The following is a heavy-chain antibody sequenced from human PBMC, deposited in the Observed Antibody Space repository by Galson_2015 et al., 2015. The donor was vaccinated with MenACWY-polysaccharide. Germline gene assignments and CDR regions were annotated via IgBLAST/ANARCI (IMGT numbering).Heavy chain of an antibody. Sequence: SLRLSCAASGFTFSDYYMSWIRQAPGKGLEWVSYISSSGSTIYYADSVKGRFTITRDNAKNSLNRQMNSRRAEDTAVYYCARDCRGGMGRGAHAYYYYGMDVWGQGTTVTVSS. V-gene: IGHV3-11*01. CDR3: ARDCRGGMGRGAHAYYYYGMDV. D-gene: IGHD3-10*01. CDR1: GFTFSDYY. CDR2: ISSSGSTI. J-gene: IGHJ6*02.